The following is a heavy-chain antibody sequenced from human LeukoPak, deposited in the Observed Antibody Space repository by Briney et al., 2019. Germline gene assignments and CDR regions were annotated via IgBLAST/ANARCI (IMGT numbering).Heavy chain of an antibody. CDR3: ARESGKFDY. CDR1: GLPIGDFA. J-gene: IGHJ4*02. Sequence: GGSLRLSCVASGLPIGDFAMHWVRQAPGQGLEWVSLISGDGVSTFFADSVKGRFSISRDNSKNSLFLEMSSLRTEDTAMYYCARESGKFDYWGQGTLIAVSS. V-gene: IGHV3-43*02. CDR2: ISGDGVST.